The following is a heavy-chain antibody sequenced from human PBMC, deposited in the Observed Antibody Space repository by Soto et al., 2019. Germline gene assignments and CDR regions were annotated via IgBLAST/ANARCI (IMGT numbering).Heavy chain of an antibody. CDR1: GYTFTSYA. V-gene: IGHV1-3*01. CDR3: ARGPYYYDSSGYYYDFTY. Sequence: VASVKVSCKASGYTFTSYAMHWVRQAPGQRLEWMGWINAGNGNTKYSQKFQGRVTITRDTSASTAYMELSSLRSDDTAVYYCARGPYYYDSSGYYYDFTYWGQGTLVTVSS. CDR2: INAGNGNT. D-gene: IGHD3-22*01. J-gene: IGHJ4*02.